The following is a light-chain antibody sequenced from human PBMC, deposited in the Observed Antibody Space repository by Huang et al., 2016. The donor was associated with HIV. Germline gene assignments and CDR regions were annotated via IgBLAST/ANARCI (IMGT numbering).Light chain of an antibody. V-gene: IGKV2-30*02. CDR1: HSLLHSGGNNY. CDR3: MQGTHWPQT. Sequence: DVVLTQSPLSLPVTLGQPASISCKSSHSLLHSGGNNYLNWFLQRPGQSPRRLIYKVSNRDFGVPARFSGSGSGADFTLTISRVEADDIGVYYCMQGTHWPQTFGQGTKVEVK. J-gene: IGKJ1*01. CDR2: KVS.